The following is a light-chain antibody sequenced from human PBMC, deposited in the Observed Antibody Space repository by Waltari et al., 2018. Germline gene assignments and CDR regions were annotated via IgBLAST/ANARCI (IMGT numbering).Light chain of an antibody. CDR2: AAS. V-gene: IGKV3-20*01. J-gene: IGKJ1*01. CDR3: QHYVTLPAT. Sequence: EIVLTQYPGPLSLSPGERATLSCRASQTSSRALAWYQQKPDQAPRLLIYAASSRATGIPDRFSGGGSGTDFSLTISRLEPEDFAVYYCQHYVTLPATFGQGTKVAF. CDR1: QTSSRA.